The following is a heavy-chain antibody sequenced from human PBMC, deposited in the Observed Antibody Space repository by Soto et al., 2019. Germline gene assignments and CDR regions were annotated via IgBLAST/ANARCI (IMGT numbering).Heavy chain of an antibody. CDR2: IYSGGST. J-gene: IGHJ6*02. D-gene: IGHD3-3*02. CDR1: GFTVSSNY. CDR3: ARDRNSMYGMDV. Sequence: EVQLVESGGGLVQPGGSLRLSCAASGFTVSSNYMSWVRQAPGKGLEWVSVIYSGGSTYYADSVKGRFTISRDNSKNTLYLKMTSLRAEDTAVYYCARDRNSMYGMDVWGQGTTVTVSS. V-gene: IGHV3-66*01.